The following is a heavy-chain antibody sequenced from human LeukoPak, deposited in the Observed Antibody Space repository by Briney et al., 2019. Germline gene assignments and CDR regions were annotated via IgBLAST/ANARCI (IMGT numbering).Heavy chain of an antibody. Sequence: GGSLRLSCAASGFTFSSYGMYWVRQAPGKGLEWVAFTRYDGSNKYYADSVKGRFTISRDNSKNTLYLQMNSLTAEDTAVYYCAKDLWIQLWGRAFDYWGQGTLVTVSS. V-gene: IGHV3-30*02. D-gene: IGHD5-18*01. CDR3: AKDLWIQLWGRAFDY. CDR1: GFTFSSYG. J-gene: IGHJ4*02. CDR2: TRYDGSNK.